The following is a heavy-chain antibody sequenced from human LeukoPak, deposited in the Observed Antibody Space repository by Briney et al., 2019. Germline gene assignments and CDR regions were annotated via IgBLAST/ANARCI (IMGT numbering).Heavy chain of an antibody. D-gene: IGHD2-15*01. V-gene: IGHV3-53*01. CDR3: ARDAPGGGINDY. CDR1: GFTVSNNY. Sequence: GGSLRLSCAASGFTVSNNYMSWVRQAPGKGLEWVSVIYAGGNTYYADSVKGRFTISRDSSKNTLYLQIRSLRAEDTAVYYCARDAPGGGINDYWGQGTPVTVSS. J-gene: IGHJ4*02. CDR2: IYAGGNT.